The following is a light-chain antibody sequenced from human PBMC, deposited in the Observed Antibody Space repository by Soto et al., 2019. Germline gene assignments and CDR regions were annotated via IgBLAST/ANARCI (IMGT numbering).Light chain of an antibody. CDR1: QSISSW. Sequence: DIQMTQSPSTLSASVGDRVTITCRASQSISSWLAWYQQKPGKAPNLLIYKASTLEGGVPSRFSGSGSETEFTLTISSLQPDDFATYYCQQYNSYPITCGQETRLESK. J-gene: IGKJ5*01. CDR3: QQYNSYPIT. V-gene: IGKV1-5*03. CDR2: KAS.